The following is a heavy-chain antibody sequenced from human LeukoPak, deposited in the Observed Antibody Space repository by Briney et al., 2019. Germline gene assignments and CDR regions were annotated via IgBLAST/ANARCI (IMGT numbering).Heavy chain of an antibody. CDR2: IYHTGST. D-gene: IGHD3-10*01. V-gene: IGHV4-30-2*05. CDR3: ARTVLLWFGEFFHYGMDV. Sequence: SETLSLTCDVSGGSISSGLYSWSWIRQPLGKGLEWIGYIYHTGSTYYNPSLKSRVTISVDTSKNQFSLKLSSVTAADTAVYYCARTVLLWFGEFFHYGMDVWGQGTTVTVSS. J-gene: IGHJ6*02. CDR1: GGSISSGLYS.